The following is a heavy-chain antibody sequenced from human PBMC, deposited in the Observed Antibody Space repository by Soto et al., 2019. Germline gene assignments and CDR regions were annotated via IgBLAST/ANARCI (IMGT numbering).Heavy chain of an antibody. J-gene: IGHJ4*02. CDR3: AAALDYYDSSGNY. D-gene: IGHD3-22*01. CDR2: ISSSSSTI. Sequence: GGSLRLSCAASGFTFSSYSMNWVRQAPGKGLEWVSYISSSSSTIYYADSVKGRFTISRDNAKNSLYLQMNSLRDEDTAVYYCAAALDYYDSSGNYWGQGTLGTVSS. V-gene: IGHV3-48*02. CDR1: GFTFSSYS.